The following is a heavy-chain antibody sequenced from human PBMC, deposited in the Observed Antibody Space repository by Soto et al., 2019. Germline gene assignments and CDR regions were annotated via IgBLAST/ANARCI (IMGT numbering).Heavy chain of an antibody. V-gene: IGHV3-53*01. Sequence: EVQLVESGGGLIQPGGSLRLSCAASGFTVSSNSMTWVRQAPGKGLEWVSIIYSGGSSYYADSVKGRFTISRDNSRNTLYLQMHSLRAEDTAVYYCARESNRTMAYWGQGTLVTVSS. D-gene: IGHD3-10*01. CDR1: GFTVSSNS. J-gene: IGHJ4*02. CDR2: IYSGGSS. CDR3: ARESNRTMAY.